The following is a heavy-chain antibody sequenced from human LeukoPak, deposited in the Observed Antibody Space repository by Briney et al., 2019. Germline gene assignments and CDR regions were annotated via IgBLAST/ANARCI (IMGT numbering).Heavy chain of an antibody. CDR2: ISWNSGRI. Sequence: PGGSLRLSCAASGFTFDDYAMHWVRQAPGKGLEWVSGISWNSGRIGYADSVKGRFTISRDNAKNSLYLQMNSLRAEDTAVYYCARDGYNYGYLKALDYWGQGTLVTVSS. J-gene: IGHJ4*02. CDR3: ARDGYNYGYLKALDY. CDR1: GFTFDDYA. D-gene: IGHD5-18*01. V-gene: IGHV3-9*01.